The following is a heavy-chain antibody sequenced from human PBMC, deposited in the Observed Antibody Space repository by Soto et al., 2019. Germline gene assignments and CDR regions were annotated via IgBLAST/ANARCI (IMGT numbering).Heavy chain of an antibody. CDR2: IYYSGST. J-gene: IGHJ4*02. V-gene: IGHV4-30-4*01. CDR1: GGSISSGDYY. Sequence: SETLSLTCTVSGGSISSGDYYWSWIRQPPGKGLEWIGYIYYSGSTYYNPSLKSRVTISVDTSKNQFSLKLSSVTAADTAVYYCARESIQLWFNFDYWGQGTLVTVSS. D-gene: IGHD5-18*01. CDR3: ARESIQLWFNFDY.